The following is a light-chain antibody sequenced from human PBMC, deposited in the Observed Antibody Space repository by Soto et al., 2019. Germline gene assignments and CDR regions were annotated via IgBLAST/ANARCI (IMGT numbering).Light chain of an antibody. CDR1: SSNIGAGHD. CDR3: QSFDSSRSILYV. V-gene: IGLV1-40*01. J-gene: IGLJ1*01. CDR2: GNN. Sequence: QSVLTQPPSVSGAPGQRVTISCTGSSSNIGAGHDVNWYQHLPGTAPKLLIHGNNNRPSGVPDRFSGSKSGTSASLAITGLQAEDEADYYCQSFDSSRSILYVFGTGTKVTVL.